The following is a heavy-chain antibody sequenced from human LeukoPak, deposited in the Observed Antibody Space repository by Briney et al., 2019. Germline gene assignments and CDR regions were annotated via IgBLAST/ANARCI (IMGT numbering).Heavy chain of an antibody. CDR2: IYPGDSDT. V-gene: IGHV5-51*01. J-gene: IGHJ4*02. CDR1: GYRFTSYW. CDR3: ARRLLGYCSGGSCEYYFDY. D-gene: IGHD2-15*01. Sequence: GESLKISCKGSGYRFTSYWIGWVRQTPGKGLEWMGIIYPGDSDTRYSPSFQGQVTISADKSISTAYLQWSSLKASDTAMYYCARRLLGYCSGGSCEYYFDYWGQGTLVTVSS.